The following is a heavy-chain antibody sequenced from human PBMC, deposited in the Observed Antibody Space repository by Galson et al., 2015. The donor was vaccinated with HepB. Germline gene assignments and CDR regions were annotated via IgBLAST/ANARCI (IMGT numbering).Heavy chain of an antibody. CDR1: GFTFSSYA. D-gene: IGHD6-6*01. Sequence: SLRLSCAASGFTFSSYAMHWVRQAPGKGLEWVAVISYDGSNKYYADSVKGRFTISRDNSKNTLYLQMNSLRAEDTAVYYCAREGSIADGHDAFDIWGQGTMVTVSS. J-gene: IGHJ3*02. CDR2: ISYDGSNK. CDR3: AREGSIADGHDAFDI. V-gene: IGHV3-30-3*01.